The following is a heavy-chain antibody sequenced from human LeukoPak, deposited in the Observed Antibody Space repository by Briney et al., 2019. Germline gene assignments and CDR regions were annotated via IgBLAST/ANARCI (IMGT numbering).Heavy chain of an antibody. CDR3: ARRAGAYSHPYDY. CDR2: IYSDNT. V-gene: IGHV3-53*01. D-gene: IGHD4/OR15-4a*01. Sequence: RGSLRLSCTVSGFTVSTNSMSWVRQAPGKGLEWVSFIYSDNTHYSDSVKGRFTISRDNSKNTLYLQMHSLRAEDTAVYYCARRAGAYSHPYDYWGQGTLVTVSS. CDR1: GFTVSTNS. J-gene: IGHJ4*02.